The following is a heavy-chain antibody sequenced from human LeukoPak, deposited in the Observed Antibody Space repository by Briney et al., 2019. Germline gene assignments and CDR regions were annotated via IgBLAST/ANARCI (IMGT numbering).Heavy chain of an antibody. V-gene: IGHV3-21*01. CDR1: GFTFSSYS. Sequence: GESLRLSCAASGFTFSSYSMNWVRQAPGKGLEWVSSISSSSSYIYYADSVKGRFTISRDNAKNSLYLQVNSPRAEDTALYYCARGVGSNWFIYFQYWGQGTLVTVSS. J-gene: IGHJ1*01. CDR2: ISSSSSYI. D-gene: IGHD6-13*01. CDR3: ARGVGSNWFIYFQY.